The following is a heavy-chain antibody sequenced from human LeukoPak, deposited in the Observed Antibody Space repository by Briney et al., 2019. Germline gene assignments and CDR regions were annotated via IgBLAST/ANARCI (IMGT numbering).Heavy chain of an antibody. CDR2: IYTSGST. V-gene: IGHV4-4*07. D-gene: IGHD3-10*01. CDR3: ARDRRTMVRGVFYYMDV. CDR1: GGSISSYY. Sequence: SETLSLTCTVSGGSISSYYWSWIRQPAGKGLEWIGRIYTSGSTNYNPSLKSRVTISVDTSKNQFSLKLSSVTAADTAVYYCARDRRTMVRGVFYYMDVWGKGTTVTVSS. J-gene: IGHJ6*03.